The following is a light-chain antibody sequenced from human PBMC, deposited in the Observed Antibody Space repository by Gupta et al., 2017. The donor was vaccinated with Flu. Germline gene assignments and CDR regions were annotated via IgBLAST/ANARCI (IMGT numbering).Light chain of an antibody. J-gene: IGKJ3*01. Sequence: DIQMTQSPSFLSASLGDRVTITCQASEGISSYLNWYQQKPGKAPKLLIYDASNLDTGVPSRFRGSGSGTHFTLTINSLQPEDVATYFCLQYDNLPPLFTFGPGTRIDL. CDR3: LQYDNLPPLFT. CDR2: DAS. V-gene: IGKV1-33*01. CDR1: EGISSY.